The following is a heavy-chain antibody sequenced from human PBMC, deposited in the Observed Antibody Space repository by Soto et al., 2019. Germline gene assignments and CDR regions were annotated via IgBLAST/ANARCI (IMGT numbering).Heavy chain of an antibody. CDR3: ARDPTYYDILTGPLGAFDI. D-gene: IGHD3-9*01. J-gene: IGHJ3*02. CDR2: IYYSGST. CDR1: GGSISSYN. V-gene: IGHV4-59*01. Sequence: SETLSLTCTVSGGSISSYNWSWIRQPPGKGLEWIGYIYYSGSTNYNPSLKSRVTISVDTSKNQFSLKLSSVTAADTAVYYCARDPTYYDILTGPLGAFDIWGQGTMVTVSS.